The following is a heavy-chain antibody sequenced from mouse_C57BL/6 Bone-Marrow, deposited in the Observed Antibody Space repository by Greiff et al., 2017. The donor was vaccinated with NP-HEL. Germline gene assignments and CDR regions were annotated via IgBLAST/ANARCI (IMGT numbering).Heavy chain of an antibody. V-gene: IGHV2-2*01. CDR2: IWSGGST. Sequence: VKLVESGPGLVQPSQCLSITCTVSGFSLTSYGVHWVRQSPGKGLEWLGVIWSGGSTDYNAAFISRLSISKDNSKSQVFFKMNSLQADDTAIYYCARNYYGYDGFAYWGQGTLVTVSA. D-gene: IGHD2-2*01. J-gene: IGHJ3*01. CDR1: GFSLTSYG. CDR3: ARNYYGYDGFAY.